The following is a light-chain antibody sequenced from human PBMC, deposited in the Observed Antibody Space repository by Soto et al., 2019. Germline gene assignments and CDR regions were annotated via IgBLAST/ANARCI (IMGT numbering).Light chain of an antibody. Sequence: QSVLTQPPSASGTPGQRVTISCSGSSSNIGSNYVYWYQQLPGTAPKVLIYRNNQWPSGVPDQFSGSKSGTSASLAISGLRSKDEADYYCAAWDDSLSGWVFGGGTKVTVL. CDR2: RNN. V-gene: IGLV1-47*01. CDR1: SSNIGSNY. J-gene: IGLJ3*02. CDR3: AAWDDSLSGWV.